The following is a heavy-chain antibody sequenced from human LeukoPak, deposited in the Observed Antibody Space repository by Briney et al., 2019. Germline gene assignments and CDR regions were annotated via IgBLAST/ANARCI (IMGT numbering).Heavy chain of an antibody. CDR1: GGSMSSYY. Sequence: PSETLSLTCTVSGGSMSSYYWSWIRQPPGKGLEWIGYIYYSGSTNYNPSLKSRVTISVDTSKNQFSLNLSSVTAADTAVYYCARQGYSSPSGGQVFYGMDVWGQGTTVTVSS. D-gene: IGHD6-6*01. CDR2: IYYSGST. CDR3: ARQGYSSPSGGQVFYGMDV. J-gene: IGHJ6*02. V-gene: IGHV4-59*08.